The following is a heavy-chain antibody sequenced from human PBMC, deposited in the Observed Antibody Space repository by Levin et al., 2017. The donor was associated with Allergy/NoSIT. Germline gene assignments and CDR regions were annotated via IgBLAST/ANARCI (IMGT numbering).Heavy chain of an antibody. CDR3: ARDPPFGILTGYYITPQPRSYFQH. V-gene: IGHV3-48*02. D-gene: IGHD3-9*01. CDR2: ISSSSSTI. Sequence: PGESLKISCAASGFTFSSYSMNWVRQAPGKGLEWVSYISSSSSTIYYADSVKGRFTISRDNAKNSLYLQMNSLRDEDTAVYYCARDPPFGILTGYYITPQPRSYFQHWGQGTLVTVSS. J-gene: IGHJ1*01. CDR1: GFTFSSYS.